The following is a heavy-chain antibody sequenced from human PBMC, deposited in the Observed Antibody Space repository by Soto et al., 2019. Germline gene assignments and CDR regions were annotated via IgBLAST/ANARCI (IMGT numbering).Heavy chain of an antibody. D-gene: IGHD6-6*01. CDR1: GGSISSYY. V-gene: IGHV4-59*08. CDR3: ARRGGDARPVFVY. J-gene: IGHJ4*02. Sequence: QVQLQESGPGLLKPSETLSLTCPVSGGSISSYYWSWIWQPPGKGLEWIGYIYYSGSTNYNPALKSRGTIEVDTCKIQYSLKPSSVDAADSAVYYCARRGGDARPVFVYLGQGTLVTVSS. CDR2: IYYSGST.